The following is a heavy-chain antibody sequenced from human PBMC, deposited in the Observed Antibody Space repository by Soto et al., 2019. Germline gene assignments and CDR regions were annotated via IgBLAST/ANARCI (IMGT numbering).Heavy chain of an antibody. Sequence: TSETLSLTCTVSGGSISSYYWSWIRQPPGKGLEWIGYIYYSGSTNYNPSLKSRVTISVDTSKNQFSLKLSSVTAEDTAVYYCAREAAPYGSGSYLWYWGQGTLVTVSS. J-gene: IGHJ4*02. CDR2: IYYSGST. CDR3: AREAAPYGSGSYLWY. V-gene: IGHV4-59*12. CDR1: GGSISSYY. D-gene: IGHD3-10*01.